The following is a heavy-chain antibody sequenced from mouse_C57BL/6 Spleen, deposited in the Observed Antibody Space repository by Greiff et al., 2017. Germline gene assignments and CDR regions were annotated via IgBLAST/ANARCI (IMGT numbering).Heavy chain of an antibody. J-gene: IGHJ3*01. Sequence: QVQLQQPGAELVRPGSSVKLSCKASGYTFTSYWMHWVKQRPIQGLEWIGNIDPSDSETHYNQKFKDKATLTVDKSSSTAYMQLSSQRSESSTVYYCARSNTEFAYWGQGALVTVSA. CDR3: ARSNTEFAY. CDR2: IDPSDSET. V-gene: IGHV1-52*01. CDR1: GYTFTSYW.